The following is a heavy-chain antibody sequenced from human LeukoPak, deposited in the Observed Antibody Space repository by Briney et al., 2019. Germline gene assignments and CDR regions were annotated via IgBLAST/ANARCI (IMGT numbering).Heavy chain of an antibody. D-gene: IGHD2-15*01. J-gene: IGHJ5*02. CDR2: INPNSGGT. Sequence: ASVTVSCKASGYTFTGYYMHWVRQAPGQGLEWMGWINPNSGGTNYAQKFQGRVTMTRDTSISTAYMELSRLRSDDTAVYYCARVGYCSGGSCYSQGWFDPWGQGTLVTVSS. CDR3: ARVGYCSGGSCYSQGWFDP. V-gene: IGHV1-2*02. CDR1: GYTFTGYY.